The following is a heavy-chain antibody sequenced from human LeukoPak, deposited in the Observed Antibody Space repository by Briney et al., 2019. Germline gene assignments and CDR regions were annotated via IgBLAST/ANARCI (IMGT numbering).Heavy chain of an antibody. CDR3: ARPYGDYPYYYYGMDV. J-gene: IGHJ6*02. CDR1: RGTFSSYA. D-gene: IGHD4-17*01. Sequence: ASVKVSCKASRGTFSSYAISWVRQAPGQGLEWMGGIIPIFGTANYAQKFQGRVTITADESTSTAYMELSSLRSEDTAVYYCARPYGDYPYYYYGMDVWGQGTTVTVSS. V-gene: IGHV1-69*13. CDR2: IIPIFGTA.